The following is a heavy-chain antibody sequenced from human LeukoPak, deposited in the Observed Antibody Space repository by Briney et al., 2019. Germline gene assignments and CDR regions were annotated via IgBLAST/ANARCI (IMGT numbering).Heavy chain of an antibody. CDR1: GYSISSGYY. CDR3: ASAYGSGSYYTP. V-gene: IGHV4-38-2*02. Sequence: SETLSLTCTVSGYSISSGYYWGWIRQPPGKGLEWIASIYHSGSTYYNPSLKSRVTISIDTSKNQFSLKLSSVTAADTAVYYCASAYGSGSYYTPWGQGTLVTVSS. J-gene: IGHJ5*02. D-gene: IGHD3-10*01. CDR2: IYHSGST.